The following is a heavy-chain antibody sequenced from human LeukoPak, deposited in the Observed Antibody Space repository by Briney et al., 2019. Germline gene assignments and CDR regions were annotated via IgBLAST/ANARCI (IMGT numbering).Heavy chain of an antibody. CDR3: ASRVVAGLTHAAKCNWFDP. CDR2: INHSGST. D-gene: IGHD2-15*01. V-gene: IGHV4-34*01. Sequence: SETLSLTCAVYGGSFSGYYWSWIRQPPGKGLEWIGEINHSGSTNYNPSLKSRVTISVDTSKNQFSLKLSSVTAADTAVYYCASRVVAGLTHAAKCNWFDPWGQGTLVTVSS. CDR1: GGSFSGYY. J-gene: IGHJ5*02.